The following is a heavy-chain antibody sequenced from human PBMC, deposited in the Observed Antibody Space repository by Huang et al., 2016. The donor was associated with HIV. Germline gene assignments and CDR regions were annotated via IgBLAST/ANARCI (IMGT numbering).Heavy chain of an antibody. CDR3: AKFHGDNEGDY. J-gene: IGHJ4*02. CDR2: ISWDVGST. D-gene: IGHD4-17*01. CDR1: GFTFDDYT. V-gene: IGHV3-43*01. Sequence: EVQLVESGGVVVQPGGSLRLSCAASGFTFDDYTMHWVRQAPGKGLEWVSVISWDVGSTSYADSVKGRFTISRDNSKNSLYLQMNNLRTEDTALYYCAKFHGDNEGDYWGQGTLVTVSS.